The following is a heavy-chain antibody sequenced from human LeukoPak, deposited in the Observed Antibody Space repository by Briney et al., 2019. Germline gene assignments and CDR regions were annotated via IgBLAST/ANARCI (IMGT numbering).Heavy chain of an antibody. V-gene: IGHV3-30-3*02. D-gene: IGHD2-2*01. Sequence: GGSLRLSCAASGFTFSSYAMHWVRQAPGKGLEWVAVISYDGSNKYYADSVKGRFTISRDNSKNTLYLQMNSLRAEDTAVYYCAKNKVPAAFFDYWGQGTLVTVSS. J-gene: IGHJ4*02. CDR1: GFTFSSYA. CDR2: ISYDGSNK. CDR3: AKNKVPAAFFDY.